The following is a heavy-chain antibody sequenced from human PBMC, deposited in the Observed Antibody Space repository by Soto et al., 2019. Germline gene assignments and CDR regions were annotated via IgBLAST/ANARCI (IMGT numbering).Heavy chain of an antibody. J-gene: IGHJ5*02. V-gene: IGHV4-39*01. CDR1: GGSISSSSYY. Sequence: SETLSLTCTVSGGSISSSSYYWGWIRQPPGKGLEWIGSIYYSGSTYYNPSLKSRVTISVDTSKNQFSLKLSSVTAADTAVYDCARIIYTPTNWFDPWGQGTLVTVSS. CDR2: IYYSGST. CDR3: ARIIYTPTNWFDP. D-gene: IGHD2-2*02.